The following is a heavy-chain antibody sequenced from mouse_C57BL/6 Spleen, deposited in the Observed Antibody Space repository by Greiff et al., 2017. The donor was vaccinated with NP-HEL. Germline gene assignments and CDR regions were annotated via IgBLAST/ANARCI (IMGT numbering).Heavy chain of an antibody. CDR1: GFTFSSYG. J-gene: IGHJ3*01. CDR3: ARLLDGSWFAY. D-gene: IGHD2-3*01. V-gene: IGHV5-6*01. Sequence: VQLKESGGDLVKPGGSLKLSCAASGFTFSSYGMSWVRQTPDKRLEWVATISSGGSYTYYPDSVKGRFTISRDNAKNTLYLQMSSLKSEDTAMYYCARLLDGSWFAYWGQGTLVTVSA. CDR2: ISSGGSYT.